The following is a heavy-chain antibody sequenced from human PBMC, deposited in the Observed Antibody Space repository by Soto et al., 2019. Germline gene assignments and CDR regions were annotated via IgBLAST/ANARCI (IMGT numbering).Heavy chain of an antibody. CDR3: AGGSDCSGLPYFDY. CDR1: GGSISSGGYY. CDR2: IYYSGST. D-gene: IGHD2-15*01. V-gene: IGHV4-31*03. J-gene: IGHJ4*02. Sequence: TLSLTCTVSGGSISSGGYYWSWIRQHPGKGLEWIGYIYYSGSTYYNPSLKSRVTISVDTSKNQFSLKLSSVTAADTAVYYCAGGSDCSGLPYFDYWGQGTLVTVSS.